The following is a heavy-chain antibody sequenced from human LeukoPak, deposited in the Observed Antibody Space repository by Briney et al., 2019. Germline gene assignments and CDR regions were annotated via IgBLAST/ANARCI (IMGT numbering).Heavy chain of an antibody. CDR3: ASPPRPIFGGLYYYYMDV. D-gene: IGHD3-3*01. Sequence: ASVKVSCKASGGTFSSYAISWVRQAPGQGLEWMGGIIPIFGTANYAQKFQGRVTITADESTSTAYMELSSLRSEDTAVYYCASPPRPIFGGLYYYYMDVWGKGTTVTVSS. J-gene: IGHJ6*03. CDR1: GGTFSSYA. V-gene: IGHV1-69*13. CDR2: IIPIFGTA.